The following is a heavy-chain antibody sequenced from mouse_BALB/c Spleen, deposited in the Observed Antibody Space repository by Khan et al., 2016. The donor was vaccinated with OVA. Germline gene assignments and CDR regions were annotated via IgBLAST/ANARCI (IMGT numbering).Heavy chain of an antibody. D-gene: IGHD1-1*01. CDR1: DYTFISNT. V-gene: IGHV1-4*02. J-gene: IGHJ2*01. CDR2: INPRSGYT. Sequence: QVQLQESGPELVKPGASGKISCKASDYTFISNTMHWVKQRPGQGLEWIGYINPRSGYTDYNQKFKDKTTLSADKSSSTAYIQLSSLTSEDSAVYYCARRRSYYFFDYWGQGTTLTVSS. CDR3: ARRRSYYFFDY.